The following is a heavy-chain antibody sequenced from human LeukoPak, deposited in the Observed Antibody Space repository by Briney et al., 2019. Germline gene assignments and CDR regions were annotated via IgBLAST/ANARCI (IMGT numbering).Heavy chain of an antibody. Sequence: GGSLRLSCAASGFSFNSAAMTWVRQAPGKGLDWVSLISRSGANAYYADSVKGRFSISRDNSKNTLYLQMNSLRAEDTAIYYCAKDMQGSYWGQGTLVTVSS. CDR2: ISRSGANA. CDR3: AKDMQGSY. CDR1: GFSFNSAA. D-gene: IGHD2-2*01. J-gene: IGHJ4*02. V-gene: IGHV3-23*01.